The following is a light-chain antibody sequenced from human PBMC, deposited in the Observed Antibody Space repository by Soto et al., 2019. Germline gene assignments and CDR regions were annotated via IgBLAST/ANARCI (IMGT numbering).Light chain of an antibody. Sequence: EIVLTQSPATLSLSPGERATLSCRASQSVSSQLAWYQQKPGQAPRLLIHDASNRATGIPARFSGSGSGTDFTLTISSLEPEDFAVYYCQPRSNWPPQYTFGQGTKLEIK. CDR2: DAS. CDR3: QPRSNWPPQYT. CDR1: QSVSSQ. J-gene: IGKJ2*01. V-gene: IGKV3-11*01.